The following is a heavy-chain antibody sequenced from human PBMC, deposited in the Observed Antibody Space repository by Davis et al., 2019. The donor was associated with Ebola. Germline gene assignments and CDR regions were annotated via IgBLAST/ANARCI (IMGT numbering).Heavy chain of an antibody. CDR2: IYYSGST. V-gene: IGHV4-39*01. CDR3: ASFILDIVVVPAARVRWFDP. CDR1: GGSISSSSYY. Sequence: GSLRLSCTVSGGSISSSSYYWGWIRQPPGKGLEWIGSIYYSGSTYYNPSLKSRVTISVDTSKNQFSLKLSSVTAADTAVYYCASFILDIVVVPAARVRWFDPWGQGTLVTVSS. D-gene: IGHD2-2*03. J-gene: IGHJ5*02.